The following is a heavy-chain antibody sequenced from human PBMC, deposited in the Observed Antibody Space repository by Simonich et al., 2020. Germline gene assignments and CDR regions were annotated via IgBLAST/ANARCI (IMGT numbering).Heavy chain of an antibody. D-gene: IGHD6-13*01. CDR3: ARHAGFAFDI. CDR2: IYFSGRT. CDR1: GGSISSSSYY. J-gene: IGHJ3*02. Sequence: QLQLQESGPGLVKPSETLSLTCTVSGGSISSSSYYWGWIRQPPGKGLEWIGSIYFSGRTNYNPSHKGRVTISVDTSKNQFSLKLSSVTAADTAVYYCARHAGFAFDIWGQGTMVTVSS. V-gene: IGHV4-39*01.